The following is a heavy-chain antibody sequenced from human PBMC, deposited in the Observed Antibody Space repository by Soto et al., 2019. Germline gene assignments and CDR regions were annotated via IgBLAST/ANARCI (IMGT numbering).Heavy chain of an antibody. CDR3: ARKQDGYYYYYGMDV. CDR2: ISAYNGNT. V-gene: IGHV1-18*01. J-gene: IGHJ6*02. CDR1: GYTFTSYG. Sequence: QVQLVQSGAEVKKPGASVKVSCKASGYTFTSYGISWVRQAPGQGLEWMGWISAYNGNTNYAQKLQGRVTMTTDTSTTRAYMELRSLRSDDTAVYYCARKQDGYYYYYGMDVWGQGTTVTVSS. D-gene: IGHD2-15*01.